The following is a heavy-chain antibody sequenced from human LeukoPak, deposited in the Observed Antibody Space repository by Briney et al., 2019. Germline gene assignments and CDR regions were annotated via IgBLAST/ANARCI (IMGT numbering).Heavy chain of an antibody. CDR2: INHSGST. CDR1: GGSFSDYY. V-gene: IGHV4-34*01. J-gene: IGHJ4*02. CDR3: ARVGTYTSSWYRFKYFDY. D-gene: IGHD6-13*01. Sequence: SETLSLTCGVRGGSFSDYYWSWIRQPPGVGLEWIGGINHSGSTNYNPSLKSRVTISVDTPKNQFSLKLSSLTAADTAVYYCARVGTYTSSWYRFKYFDYWGQGTLVTVSS.